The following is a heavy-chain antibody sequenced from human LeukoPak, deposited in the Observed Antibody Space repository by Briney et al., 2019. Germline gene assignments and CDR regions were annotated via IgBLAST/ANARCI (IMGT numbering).Heavy chain of an antibody. CDR1: GYTFTSYD. CDR2: MNPNSGNT. D-gene: IGHD5-24*01. CDR3: ARGRARRDGYNYGY. J-gene: IGHJ4*02. Sequence: ASVKVSCKASGYTFTSYDINWVRQATGQGLEWMGWMNPNSGNTGYAQKFQGRVTMTRNTSISTAYTELSSLRSEDTAVYYCARGRARRDGYNYGYWGQGTLVTVSS. V-gene: IGHV1-8*01.